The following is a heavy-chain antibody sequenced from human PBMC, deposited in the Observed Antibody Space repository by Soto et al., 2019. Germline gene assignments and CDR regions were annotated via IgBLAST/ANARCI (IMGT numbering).Heavy chain of an antibody. V-gene: IGHV1-69*06. CDR3: ARVDIVVVPAAIPEVGWFDP. Sequence: GASVKVSCKASGGTFSSYAISWVRQAPGQGLEWMGGIIPIFGTANYAQKFQGRVTITADKSTSTAYMELSSLRSEDTAVYYCARVDIVVVPAAIPEVGWFDPWGQGTLVTVSS. CDR1: GGTFSSYA. CDR2: IIPIFGTA. D-gene: IGHD2-2*02. J-gene: IGHJ5*02.